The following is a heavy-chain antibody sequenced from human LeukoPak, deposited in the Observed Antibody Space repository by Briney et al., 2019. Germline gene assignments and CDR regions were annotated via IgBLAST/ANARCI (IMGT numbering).Heavy chain of an antibody. D-gene: IGHD2-2*01. V-gene: IGHV1-2*02. CDR3: AREPSPFYCSSTSCYGTHFDY. Sequence: ASVKVSCKASGYTFTGYYMHWVRQAPGQGLGWMGWINPNSGGTNYAQKFQGRVTMTRDTSISTAYMELSRLRSDDTAVYYCAREPSPFYCSSTSCYGTHFDYWGQGTLVTVSS. CDR2: INPNSGGT. J-gene: IGHJ4*02. CDR1: GYTFTGYY.